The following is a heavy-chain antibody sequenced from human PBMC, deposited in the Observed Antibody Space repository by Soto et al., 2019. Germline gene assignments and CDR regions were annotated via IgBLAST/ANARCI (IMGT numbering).Heavy chain of an antibody. CDR3: ARVNGDYVSRWYFDL. CDR1: GYTFTGYY. J-gene: IGHJ2*01. V-gene: IGHV1-2*04. Sequence: GASVKVSCKASGYTFTGYYMHWVRQAPGQGLEWMGWINPNSGGTNYAQKFQGWVTMTRDTSISTAYMELSRLRSEDTAVYYCARVNGDYVSRWYFDLWGRGTLVTV. CDR2: INPNSGGT. D-gene: IGHD4-17*01.